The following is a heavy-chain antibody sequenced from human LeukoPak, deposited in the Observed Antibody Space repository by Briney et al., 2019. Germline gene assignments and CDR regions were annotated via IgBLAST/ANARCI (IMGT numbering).Heavy chain of an antibody. CDR3: AREASSSSWLYYYYYYMDV. CDR2: ISYDGSNK. D-gene: IGHD6-13*01. Sequence: GGSLRLSCAASGFTFSNYAIHWVRQAPGKGLEWVAVISYDGSNKYYADSVKGRFAISRDNSKNTLYLQMNSLRAEDTAVYYCAREASSSSWLYYYYYYMDVWGKGTTVTVSS. CDR1: GFTFSNYA. V-gene: IGHV3-30*09. J-gene: IGHJ6*03.